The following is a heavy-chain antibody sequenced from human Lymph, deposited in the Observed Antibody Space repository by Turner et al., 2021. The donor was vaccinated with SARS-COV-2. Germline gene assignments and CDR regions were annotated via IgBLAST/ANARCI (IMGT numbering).Heavy chain of an antibody. CDR3: ATLKSNWKILTGRYYFDV. D-gene: IGHD1-1*01. Sequence: QVQLVQSWSEVKKPGASVKVSCKVSGYTLTELSIHWVRQSTGKGLEWMGGFDPEDGETIYAQKFQGRVTMTEDISTDIAHMELSSLRSEDTFVYYCATLKSNWKILTGRYYFDVWGQGTLVTVSS. J-gene: IGHJ4*02. V-gene: IGHV1-24*01. CDR2: FDPEDGET. CDR1: GYTLTELS.